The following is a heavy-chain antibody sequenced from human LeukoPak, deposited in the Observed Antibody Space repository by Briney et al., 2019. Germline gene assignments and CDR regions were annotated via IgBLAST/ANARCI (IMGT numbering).Heavy chain of an antibody. CDR2: INPNSGGT. Sequence: ASVKVSCKASGYTFTGYYMHWVRQAPGQGLEWMGWINPNSGGTNYAQKFQGRVTMTRDTSISTAYMELRSLRSDDTAVYYCARRKTDSSSWYDCFDYWGLGTLVTVSS. V-gene: IGHV1-2*02. CDR1: GYTFTGYY. CDR3: ARRKTDSSSWYDCFDY. J-gene: IGHJ4*02. D-gene: IGHD6-13*01.